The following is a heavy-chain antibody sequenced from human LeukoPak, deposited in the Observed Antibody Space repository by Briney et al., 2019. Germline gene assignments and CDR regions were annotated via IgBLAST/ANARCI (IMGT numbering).Heavy chain of an antibody. J-gene: IGHJ4*02. Sequence: ASVKVSCKASGYTFTSYYIHWLRQAPGQGFEWMGWSDPKTGATKYEHFLGRVTMTSDTSSRTAYMELTSLTFDDTAIYYCARANSYDNNGHSPELRYWGQGTLVTVSS. V-gene: IGHV1-2*02. CDR3: ARANSYDNNGHSPELRY. D-gene: IGHD3-9*01. CDR1: GYTFTSYY. CDR2: SDPKTGAT.